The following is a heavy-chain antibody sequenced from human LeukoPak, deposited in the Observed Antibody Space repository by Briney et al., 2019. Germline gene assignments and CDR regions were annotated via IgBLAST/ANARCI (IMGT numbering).Heavy chain of an antibody. J-gene: IGHJ4*02. Sequence: ASVKVSCKASGYTFTSSYMHWVRQAPGQGLEWMGIINPSGGSTDYAQKFQGRVTMTRDTSTSTVYMELSSLKSEDTAVYYCARGGRMTTVVTYYFDYWGQGTLVTVSS. CDR3: ARGGRMTTVVTYYFDY. CDR2: INPSGGST. D-gene: IGHD4-23*01. CDR1: GYTFTSSY. V-gene: IGHV1-46*01.